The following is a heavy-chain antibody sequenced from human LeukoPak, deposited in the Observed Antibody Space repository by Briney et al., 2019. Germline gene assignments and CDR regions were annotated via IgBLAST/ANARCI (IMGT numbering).Heavy chain of an antibody. D-gene: IGHD1-14*01. CDR2: IYSGGST. CDR3: ARDRVGTGKALLGL. CDR1: GFTVNGNY. Sequence: GGSLRLSCAASGFTVNGNYMSWVRQAPGKGLEWVSIIYSGGSTYYADSVKGRFTISRDNSINTLYLQMNSLKDEDTAFYYCARDRVGTGKALLGLWGQGTMVSVSS. J-gene: IGHJ3*01. V-gene: IGHV3-53*01.